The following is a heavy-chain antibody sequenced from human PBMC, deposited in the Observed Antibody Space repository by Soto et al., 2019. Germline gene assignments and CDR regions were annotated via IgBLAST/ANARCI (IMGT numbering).Heavy chain of an antibody. Sequence: SETLSLTCTVSGGSISSSSYYWGWIRQPPGKGLEWIGSIYYSGSTYYNPSLKSRVTISVDTSKNQFSLKLSSVTAADTAVYYCAKIAVAGQSTDDYWGQGTLVTVSS. D-gene: IGHD6-19*01. J-gene: IGHJ4*02. CDR3: AKIAVAGQSTDDY. V-gene: IGHV4-39*01. CDR1: GGSISSSSYY. CDR2: IYYSGST.